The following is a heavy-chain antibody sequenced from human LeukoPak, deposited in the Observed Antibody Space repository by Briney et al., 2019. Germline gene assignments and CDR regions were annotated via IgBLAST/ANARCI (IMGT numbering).Heavy chain of an antibody. CDR2: IFHRGTT. D-gene: IGHD2-21*02. Sequence: SETLSLICSVSGGSISGSTSYWGWIRQPPGEGLEWIGNIFHRGTTYHNPSLQRRVTFSVDTSKNLFSMNLTSVTVADTAVYYCARHGDRLRFAMDVWGQGTTVTVSS. V-gene: IGHV4-39*01. J-gene: IGHJ6*02. CDR1: GGSISGSTSY. CDR3: ARHGDRLRFAMDV.